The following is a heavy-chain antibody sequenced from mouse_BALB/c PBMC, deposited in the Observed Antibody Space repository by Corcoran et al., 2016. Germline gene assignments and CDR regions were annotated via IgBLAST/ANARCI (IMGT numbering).Heavy chain of an antibody. CDR3: ARRSFRADY. V-gene: IGHV14-1*02. CDR2: IDPANGNT. J-gene: IGHJ2*01. CDR1: GFNIKDYY. Sequence: EVQLQQSGAELVRPGALVKLSCTASGFNIKDYYMHWVKQRPEQGLEWIGWIDPANGNTIYDPKFQGKASITTDTSSNTAYLQLSSLTSEDTAVYYYARRSFRADYWGQGTTLTVSS. D-gene: IGHD3-2*02.